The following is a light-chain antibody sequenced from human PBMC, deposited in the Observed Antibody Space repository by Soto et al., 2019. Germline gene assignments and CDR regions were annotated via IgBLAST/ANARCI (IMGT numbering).Light chain of an antibody. V-gene: IGLV1-51*01. J-gene: IGLJ1*01. CDR2: DSI. CDR1: SSNIGNNY. CDR3: GTWDSSLSANV. Sequence: QSVLTQPPSVSTAPGQKLTISCSGSSSNIGNNYVSWYQHLPGTAPKLLIYDSIQRPSGIPDRFSASKSGTSATLAITGLQTGDDADYYCGTWDSSLSANVFGTGTKLTVL.